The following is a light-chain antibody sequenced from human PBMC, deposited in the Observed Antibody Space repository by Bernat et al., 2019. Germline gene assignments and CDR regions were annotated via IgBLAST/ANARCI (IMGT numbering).Light chain of an antibody. CDR3: QQYNMA. J-gene: IGKJ4*01. V-gene: IGKV1-5*03. Sequence: DIQMTQSPSTLSASVGDRVTITCRASQSISSWLAWYQQKPGKAPKLLIYKASSLESGVPSRFSGSGSGTEFTLTISSLKPDDFATYYCQQYNMAFGGGTKVEIK. CDR1: QSISSW. CDR2: KAS.